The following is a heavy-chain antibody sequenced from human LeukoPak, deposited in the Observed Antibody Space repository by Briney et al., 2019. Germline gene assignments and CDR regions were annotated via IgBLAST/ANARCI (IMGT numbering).Heavy chain of an antibody. Sequence: ASVKVSCKASGYTFTGYYMHWVRQAPGRGLEWMGRINPNSGGTNYAQKFQGRVTMTRDTSISTAYMELSRLRSDDTAVYYCARDVGGPYYYDSSGYYSDYWGQGTLVTVSS. CDR2: INPNSGGT. CDR3: ARDVGGPYYYDSSGYYSDY. J-gene: IGHJ4*02. V-gene: IGHV1-2*06. D-gene: IGHD3-22*01. CDR1: GYTFTGYY.